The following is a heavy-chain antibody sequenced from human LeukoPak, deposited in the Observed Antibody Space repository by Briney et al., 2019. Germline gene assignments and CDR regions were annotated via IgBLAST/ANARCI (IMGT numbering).Heavy chain of an antibody. D-gene: IGHD3-22*01. CDR3: ARGVSYYYDNSGHPGWYFDL. CDR2: IRTTGDT. V-gene: IGHV3-13*01. CDR1: GFTFNYYD. Sequence: GGSLRLSCAVSGFTFNYYDMHWGRQAPGKRLEWVSAIRTTGDTHYPDSVKGRFAMSREDAKNSVHLQMNTLRAGDTAVYYCARGVSYYYDNSGHPGWYFDLWGRGTLVTVSS. J-gene: IGHJ2*01.